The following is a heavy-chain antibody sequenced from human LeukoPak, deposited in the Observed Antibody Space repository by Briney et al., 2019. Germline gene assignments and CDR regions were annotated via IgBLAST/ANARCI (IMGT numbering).Heavy chain of an antibody. CDR3: ARDRLPPMVYYYYGMDV. V-gene: IGHV1-46*01. Sequence: GASVKVSCKASGYTFTSYYMHWVRQAPGQGLEWMGIINPSGGSTSYAQKFQGRVTMTRDTSTSTVYMELSSLRSEDTAVYYCARDRLPPMVYYYYGMDVWGQGTTVTVSS. J-gene: IGHJ6*02. CDR1: GYTFTSYY. D-gene: IGHD3-10*01. CDR2: INPSGGST.